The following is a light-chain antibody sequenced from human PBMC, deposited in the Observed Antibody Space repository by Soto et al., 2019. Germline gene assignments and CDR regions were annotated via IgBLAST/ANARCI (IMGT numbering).Light chain of an antibody. Sequence: QSALTQPASVSGSPGQSITISCTGTSHDIGGYKYVSWYQQHPGKAPKLMIYEVSNRPSGVSNRFSGSKSGNTASLTISGLQTEDEADYFCCSYAGSSTLVFGGGTKLTVL. CDR1: SHDIGGYKY. CDR2: EVS. V-gene: IGLV2-14*01. CDR3: CSYAGSSTLV. J-gene: IGLJ3*02.